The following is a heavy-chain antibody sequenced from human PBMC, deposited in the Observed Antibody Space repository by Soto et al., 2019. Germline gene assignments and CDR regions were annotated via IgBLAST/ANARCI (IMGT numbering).Heavy chain of an antibody. Sequence: QVHLVQSGAEVKKPGTSDKVSCKTSGYTFSDYYIHWVRQAPGQGLEWMGRINCDSGGTTYPQKFQCRVTMPRDTAITTVYMYLSRLTSNDTAVYYCTRDLVGYDAFDVWGRGTLVAVSP. CDR2: INCDSGGT. J-gene: IGHJ3*01. D-gene: IGHD5-12*01. V-gene: IGHV1-2*02. CDR3: TRDLVGYDAFDV. CDR1: GYTFSDYY.